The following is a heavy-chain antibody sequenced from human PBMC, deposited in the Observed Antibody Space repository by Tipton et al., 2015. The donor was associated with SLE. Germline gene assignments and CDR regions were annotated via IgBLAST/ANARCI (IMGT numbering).Heavy chain of an antibody. V-gene: IGHV4-34*01. J-gene: IGHJ4*02. CDR2: INHSGST. Sequence: TLSLTCAVYGGSFSGYYWSWIRQPPGKGLEWIGEINHSGSTNYNPPLKSRVTISVDTSKNQFSLKLSSVTAADTAVYYCAREGEIAARPRSIDYWGQGTLVTVSS. D-gene: IGHD6-6*01. CDR1: GGSFSGYY. CDR3: AREGEIAARPRSIDY.